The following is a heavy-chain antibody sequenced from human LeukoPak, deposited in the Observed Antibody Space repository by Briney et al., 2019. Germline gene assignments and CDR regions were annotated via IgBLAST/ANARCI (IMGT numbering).Heavy chain of an antibody. D-gene: IGHD3-16*01. J-gene: IGHJ6*02. Sequence: GGSLRLSCAASGFTFSSYGMHWVRQAPGKGLEWVAVIWYDGSNKYYADSVKGRFTISRDNSKNTLYLQMNSLRAEDTAVYYCARWDRFGYYYYGMDVWGQGTTVTVSS. CDR2: IWYDGSNK. CDR1: GFTFSSYG. V-gene: IGHV3-33*01. CDR3: ARWDRFGYYYYGMDV.